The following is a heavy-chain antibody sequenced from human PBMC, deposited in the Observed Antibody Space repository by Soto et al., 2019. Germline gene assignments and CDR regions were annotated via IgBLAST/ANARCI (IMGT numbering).Heavy chain of an antibody. J-gene: IGHJ4*02. D-gene: IGHD2-2*01. CDR1: GFTFSIYG. CDR3: ARPGAGAVVPGAIDY. V-gene: IGHV3-21*01. CDR2: ISSSSSYI. Sequence: DVQLVESGGGLVKPGGSLRLSCAASGFTFSIYGMNWVRQAPGRGLEWVSSISSSSSYIYYADSMKGRFAISRDNAKKSRDLQRNSLRAGDTAVYYCARPGAGAVVPGAIDYWGQGTLVTASS.